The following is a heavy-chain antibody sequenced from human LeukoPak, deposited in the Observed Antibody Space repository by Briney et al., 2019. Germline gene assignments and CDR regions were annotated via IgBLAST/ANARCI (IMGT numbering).Heavy chain of an antibody. J-gene: IGHJ4*02. CDR1: GFTFSRYW. V-gene: IGHV3-74*01. D-gene: IGHD4-17*01. CDR2: INSDGSST. Sequence: GGSLRLSCAASGFTFSRYWMHWVRQAPGKGLVWVSRINSDGSSTSYADFVTGRFTISRDNAKNTLYLQMNSLRAEDTAVYYCARAGGSGDYRVDCWGQGTLVTVSS. CDR3: ARAGGSGDYRVDC.